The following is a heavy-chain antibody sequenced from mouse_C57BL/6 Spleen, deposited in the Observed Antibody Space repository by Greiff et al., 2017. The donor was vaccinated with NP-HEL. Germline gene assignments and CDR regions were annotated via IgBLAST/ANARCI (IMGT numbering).Heavy chain of an antibody. V-gene: IGHV3-6*01. D-gene: IGHD2-3*01. Sequence: EVQLQESGPGLVKPSQSLSLTCSVTGYSITSGYYWNWIRQFPGNKLEWMGYISYDGSNNYNPSLKNRISITRDTSKNQFFLKLNSVTTEDTATYYCARDLLYDGYYFDYWGQGTTLTVSS. CDR2: ISYDGSN. CDR3: ARDLLYDGYYFDY. CDR1: GYSITSGYY. J-gene: IGHJ2*01.